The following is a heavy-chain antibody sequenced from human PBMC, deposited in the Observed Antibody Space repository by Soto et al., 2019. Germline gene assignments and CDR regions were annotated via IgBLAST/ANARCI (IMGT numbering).Heavy chain of an antibody. CDR3: ARGGIAARPSYYYGMDV. V-gene: IGHV4-34*01. CDR2: INHSGST. D-gene: IGHD6-6*01. Sequence: SETLSLTCAVYGGSFSCYYWSWIRQPPGKGLEWIGEINHSGSTNYNPSLKSRVTISVDTSKNQFSLKLSSVTAADTAVYYCARGGIAARPSYYYGMDVWGQGTTVTVSS. CDR1: GGSFSCYY. J-gene: IGHJ6*02.